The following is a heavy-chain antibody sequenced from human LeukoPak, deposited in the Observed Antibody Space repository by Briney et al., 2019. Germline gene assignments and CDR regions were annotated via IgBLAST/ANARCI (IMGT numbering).Heavy chain of an antibody. J-gene: IGHJ5*02. D-gene: IGHD6-13*01. V-gene: IGHV1-8*03. CDR2: MNPNSGNT. CDR1: GYTFTSYD. CDR3: ARRRIAAAGMAFDP. Sequence: ASVKVSCKASGYTFTSYDIIWVRQATGQGLEWMGWMNPNSGNTGYAQKFQGRVTITRNTSISTAYMELSSLRSEDTAVYYCARRRIAAAGMAFDPWGQGTLVTVSS.